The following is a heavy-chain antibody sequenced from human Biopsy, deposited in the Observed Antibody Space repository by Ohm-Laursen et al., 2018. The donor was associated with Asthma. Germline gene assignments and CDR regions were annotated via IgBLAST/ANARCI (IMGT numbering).Heavy chain of an antibody. CDR3: ASPSSSREILYYYYNMDI. J-gene: IGHJ6*02. V-gene: IGHV1-69*06. Sequence: GASVKVSCKASGGTFGNYAISWVRQAPGLGLEWMGGISPVFGSTNIAQKFQGRVTISVDIFTKTAYLEVSSLRSDDTAVYYCASPSSSREILYYYYNMDIWGQGTTVTV. CDR1: GGTFGNYA. D-gene: IGHD6-13*01. CDR2: ISPVFGST.